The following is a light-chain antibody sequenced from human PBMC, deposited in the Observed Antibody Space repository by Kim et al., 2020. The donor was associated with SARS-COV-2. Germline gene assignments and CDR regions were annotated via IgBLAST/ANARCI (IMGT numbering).Light chain of an antibody. V-gene: IGLV3-1*01. J-gene: IGLJ2*01. CDR2: QDS. Sequence: YELTQPPSVSVSPGQTASITCSGDKLGDKYACWYQQKPGQSPVLVIYQDSKRPSGIPERFSGSNSGNTATLTISGTQAMDAADYYCQAWDSSTVV. CDR1: KLGDKY. CDR3: QAWDSSTVV.